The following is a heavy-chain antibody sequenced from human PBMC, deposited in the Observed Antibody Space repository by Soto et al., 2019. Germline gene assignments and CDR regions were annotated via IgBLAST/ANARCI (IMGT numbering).Heavy chain of an antibody. V-gene: IGHV4-34*01. D-gene: IGHD3-10*01. CDR3: ARGVRFNNYYYCMDV. CDR1: GGSFSGYY. CDR2: INHSGST. J-gene: IGHJ6*02. Sequence: QVQLQQWGAGLLTPSETLSLTCAVYGGSFSGYYWSWIRQPPGKGLEWIGEINHSGSTNYNPSLKSRVTISVDTSKNQFSLKLSSVTAADTAVYYCARGVRFNNYYYCMDVWGQGTTVTVSS.